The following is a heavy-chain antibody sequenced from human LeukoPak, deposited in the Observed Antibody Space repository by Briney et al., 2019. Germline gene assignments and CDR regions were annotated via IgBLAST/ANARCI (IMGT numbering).Heavy chain of an antibody. V-gene: IGHV4-38-2*01. CDR2: IYHSGST. D-gene: IGHD2-15*01. Sequence: PSETLSLTCAVSGYSISSGYCWGWIRQPPGKGLEWIGSIYHSGSTYYNPSLKSRVTISADTSKNQFSLKLSSVTAADTAVYYCARGEESLGYCSGGSCSYMDVWGKGTTVTVSS. CDR1: GYSISSGYC. CDR3: ARGEESLGYCSGGSCSYMDV. J-gene: IGHJ6*03.